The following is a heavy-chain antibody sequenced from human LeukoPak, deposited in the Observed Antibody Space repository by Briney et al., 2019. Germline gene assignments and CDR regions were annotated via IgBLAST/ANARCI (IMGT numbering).Heavy chain of an antibody. Sequence: GGSLRLSCAASGFIFSSYAMSWGREAPARGLEWVSSLRGNGDTFYADSVKGRFTLSRDESRNTVYLHLNELRVEDTAVYCAKASWVSTADAVLWGQGTVVTVSS. CDR2: LRGNGDT. CDR1: GFIFSSYA. J-gene: IGHJ4*02. V-gene: IGHV3-23*01. CDR3: AKASWVSTADAVL. D-gene: IGHD3-16*01.